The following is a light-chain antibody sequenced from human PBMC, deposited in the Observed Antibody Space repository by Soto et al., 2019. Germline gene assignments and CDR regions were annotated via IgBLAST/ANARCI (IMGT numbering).Light chain of an antibody. CDR1: SSDVGGYNY. CDR3: SSYTSSSTLVV. J-gene: IGLJ1*01. Sequence: QSALTQPASVSGPPGQSITISCTGTSSDVGGYNYVSWYQQHPGKAPKLMIYDVSNRPSGVSNRFSGSKSGNTASLTISGLQAEDEADYYCSSYTSSSTLVVFGTGTKVTVL. CDR2: DVS. V-gene: IGLV2-14*01.